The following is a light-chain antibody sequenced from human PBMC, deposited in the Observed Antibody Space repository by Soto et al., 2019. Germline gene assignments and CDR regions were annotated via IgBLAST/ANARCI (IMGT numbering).Light chain of an antibody. CDR2: DAS. CDR1: QSISSW. J-gene: IGKJ1*01. CDR3: QQYDSYPWT. V-gene: IGKV1-5*01. Sequence: DIQMTQSPSTLSASVGDRVTITCRASQSISSWLAWYQQKPGKVPKLLIYDASSLESGVPSRFSGGGSGTEFTLTISSLQPDDFATYYCQQYDSYPWTFGQGTKV.